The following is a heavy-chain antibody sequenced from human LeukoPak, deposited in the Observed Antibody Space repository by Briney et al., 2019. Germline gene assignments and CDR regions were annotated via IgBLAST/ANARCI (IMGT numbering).Heavy chain of an antibody. CDR1: GGFFSRYY. Sequence: PSETLSLTCAVYGGFFSRYYWSWLRQPPARGLEWIGEINHSGSTNYNPSLKSRVTISVDTSKNQFSLKLSSVTAADTGVYYCATTVTTWDYYGMDVWGQGTTVTVSS. CDR2: INHSGST. J-gene: IGHJ6*02. CDR3: ATTVTTWDYYGMDV. V-gene: IGHV4-34*01. D-gene: IGHD4-17*01.